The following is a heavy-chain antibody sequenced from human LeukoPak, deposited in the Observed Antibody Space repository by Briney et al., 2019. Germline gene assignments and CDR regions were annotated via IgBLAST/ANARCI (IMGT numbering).Heavy chain of an antibody. Sequence: SETLSLTCTVSGGSVSSGSYYWSWIRQPPGKGLEWIANMYYSGSTNYNPSLKSRVTISVNTSKNQFSLRLSSVTAADTDVYYCARDIYGYSDYWGQGTLVTVSS. J-gene: IGHJ4*02. V-gene: IGHV4-61*01. CDR3: ARDIYGYSDY. CDR1: GGSVSSGSYY. CDR2: MYYSGST. D-gene: IGHD5-18*01.